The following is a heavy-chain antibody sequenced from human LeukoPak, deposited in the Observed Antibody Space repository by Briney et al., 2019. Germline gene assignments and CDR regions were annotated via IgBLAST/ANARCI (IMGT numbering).Heavy chain of an antibody. D-gene: IGHD1-26*01. V-gene: IGHV1-69*13. CDR1: GYTFTSYD. CDR3: ARSGSYQPLALSPEYYYGMDV. Sequence: SVKVSCKASGYTFTSYDISWVRQAPGQGLEWMGGIIPIFGTANYAQKFQGRDTITADESTSTAYMELSSLRSEDTAVYYCARSGSYQPLALSPEYYYGMDVWGQGTTVTVSS. CDR2: IIPIFGTA. J-gene: IGHJ6*02.